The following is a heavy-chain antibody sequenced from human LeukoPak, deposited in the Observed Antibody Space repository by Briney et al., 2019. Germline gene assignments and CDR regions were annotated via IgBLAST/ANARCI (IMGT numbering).Heavy chain of an antibody. CDR2: IKKTGSET. CDR1: GFTFSHFW. V-gene: IGHV3-7*01. D-gene: IGHD3-22*01. CDR3: ARATNYYYDSSGYAPDFDY. Sequence: GGSLRLSCAASGFTFSHFWMSWVRQAPGKGLEWVAYIKKTGSETYYVDSVKGRFTITRDNTRNSLFLQMYSLRAEDTAVYYCARATNYYYDSSGYAPDFDYWGQGTLVTVSS. J-gene: IGHJ4*02.